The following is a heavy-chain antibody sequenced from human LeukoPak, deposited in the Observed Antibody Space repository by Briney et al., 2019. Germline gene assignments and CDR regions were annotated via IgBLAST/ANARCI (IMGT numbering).Heavy chain of an antibody. J-gene: IGHJ6*03. CDR3: ARTTVTTRDYYYMDV. D-gene: IGHD4-11*01. CDR1: GGSISSYY. CDR2: IYYSGST. Sequence: SETLSLTCTVSGGSISSYYWSWIRQPPGKGLEWIGYIYYSGSTNYNPSLKSRVTISVDTSKNQFSLKLSSVTAADTAVYYCARTTVTTRDYYYMDVWGKGTTVTVSS. V-gene: IGHV4-59*01.